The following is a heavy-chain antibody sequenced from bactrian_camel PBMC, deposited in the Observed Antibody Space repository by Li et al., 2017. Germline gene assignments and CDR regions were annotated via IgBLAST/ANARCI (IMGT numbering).Heavy chain of an antibody. Sequence: QVQLVESGGGTVQPGGSLRLSCAFSGDIIKEDCMGWIRQGPWKEREGIATIYTDGGQTYYANSVKGRFTISQDNTKNTVSLQMNGLKPEDTGMYYCAAEITGGYCSLNRYEFIYWTQGTQVTVS. J-gene: IGHJ4*01. D-gene: IGHD7*01. CDR2: IYTDGGQT. V-gene: IGHV3S25*01. CDR1: GDIIKEDC. CDR3: AAEITGGYCSLNRYEFIY.